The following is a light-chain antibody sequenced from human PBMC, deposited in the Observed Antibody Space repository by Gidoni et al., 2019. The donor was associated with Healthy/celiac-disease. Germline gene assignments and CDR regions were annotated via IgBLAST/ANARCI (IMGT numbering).Light chain of an antibody. CDR3: QSYDSSNWV. Sequence: NFMLTQHHSVSESPGKTVTISCTGGIGSIASNYVQWYQQRPGSAPTTVIYEDNQRPSGVPDRFSGSIDSSSNSASLTISGLKTEDEADYYCQSYDSSNWVFGGGTKLTVL. V-gene: IGLV6-57*02. J-gene: IGLJ3*02. CDR1: IGSIASNY. CDR2: EDN.